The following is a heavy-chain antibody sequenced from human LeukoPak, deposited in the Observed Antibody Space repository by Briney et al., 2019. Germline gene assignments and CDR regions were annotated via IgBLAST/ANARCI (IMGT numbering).Heavy chain of an antibody. CDR3: ASGQLVPPPGGMDV. CDR2: IYSGGST. CDR1: GFTVSSNY. Sequence: GGSLRLSCAASGFTVSSNYMSWVRQAPGKGLEWVSVIYSGGSTYYADSVKGRFTISRDNSKNTLYLQMNSLRAEDTAVYYCASGQLVPPPGGMDVWGQGTTVTVSS. J-gene: IGHJ6*02. D-gene: IGHD6-6*01. V-gene: IGHV3-53*01.